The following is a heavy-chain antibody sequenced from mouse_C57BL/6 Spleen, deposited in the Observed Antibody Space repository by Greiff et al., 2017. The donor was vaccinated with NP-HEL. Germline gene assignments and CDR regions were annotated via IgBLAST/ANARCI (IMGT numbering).Heavy chain of an antibody. Sequence: QVQLQQSGPELVKPGASVKISCKASGYAFSSSWMNWVKQRPGKGLEWIGRIYPGDGDTNYNGKFKGKATLTADKSSSTAYMQLSRLTSEDSAVYFCARRDYYYGFDYWGQGTTLTVSS. V-gene: IGHV1-82*01. J-gene: IGHJ2*01. D-gene: IGHD1-1*01. CDR3: ARRDYYYGFDY. CDR1: GYAFSSSW. CDR2: IYPGDGDT.